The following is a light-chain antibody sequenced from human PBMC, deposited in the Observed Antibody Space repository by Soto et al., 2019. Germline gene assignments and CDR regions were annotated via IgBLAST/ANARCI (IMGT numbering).Light chain of an antibody. Sequence: QTVVTQPPSVSGAPGQRVTISCTGSSSNIGAGYDVHWYQQLPGTAPKLLIYTNNNRPSGVPDRFSGSKSGTSASLAITGLQAEDEADYYCQSYDSRLSRRFGAGTKLIVL. J-gene: IGLJ3*02. CDR2: TNN. CDR1: SSNIGAGYD. V-gene: IGLV1-40*01. CDR3: QSYDSRLSRR.